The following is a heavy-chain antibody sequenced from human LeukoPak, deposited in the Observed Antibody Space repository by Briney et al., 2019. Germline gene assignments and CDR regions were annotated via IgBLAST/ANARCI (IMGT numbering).Heavy chain of an antibody. CDR2: IYYSGST. CDR3: ARSGRGNSAGFDC. J-gene: IGHJ4*02. CDR1: GGSISSYY. Sequence: PSETLSLTCTVSGGSISSYYWSWIRQPPGKGLEWIGYIYYSGSTNYNPSLKSRGTISVDTSNNQFSLKLTSVTAADTAVYYCARSGRGNSAGFDCWGQGTLATVSS. V-gene: IGHV4-59*01. D-gene: IGHD3-10*01.